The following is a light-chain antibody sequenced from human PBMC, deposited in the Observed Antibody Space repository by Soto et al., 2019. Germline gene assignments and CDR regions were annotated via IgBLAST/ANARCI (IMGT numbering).Light chain of an antibody. CDR2: TNN. V-gene: IGLV1-44*01. Sequence: QTVVTQPPSASGTPGQRVTISCSGSSSNIGSHSVNWYQQLPGTAPKLLIHTNNQRPSGVPDRFSGSKSGTSASLAISGLQSEDEADYYCATWDDSRNGVVFGGGTKLTVL. CDR1: SSNIGSHS. CDR3: ATWDDSRNGVV. J-gene: IGLJ3*02.